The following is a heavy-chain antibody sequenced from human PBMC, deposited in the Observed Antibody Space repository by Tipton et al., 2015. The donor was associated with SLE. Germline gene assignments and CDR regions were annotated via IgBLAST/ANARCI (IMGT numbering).Heavy chain of an antibody. CDR2: ISYDGSNK. D-gene: IGHD4-17*01. V-gene: IGHV3-30*03. CDR1: GFTFSSYG. Sequence: RSLRLSCAASGFTFSSYGMHWVRQAPGKGLEWVAVISYDGSNKYYADSVKGRFTISRDNSKNTLYLQMNSLRAEDTAVYYCARDPDYGDYVGYFDYWGQGTLVTVSS. CDR3: ARDPDYGDYVGYFDY. J-gene: IGHJ4*02.